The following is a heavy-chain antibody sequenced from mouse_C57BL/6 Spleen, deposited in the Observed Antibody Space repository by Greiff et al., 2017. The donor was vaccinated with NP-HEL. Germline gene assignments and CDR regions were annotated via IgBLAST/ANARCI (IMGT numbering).Heavy chain of an antibody. CDR2: ISSGGSYT. D-gene: IGHD1-1*02. Sequence: EVQLQESGGDLVKPGGSLKLPCAASGFTFSSYGMSWVRQTPDKRLEWVATISSGGSYTYYPDSVKGRFTISRDNAKNTLYLQMSSLKSEDTAMYYCARQSGSYMYYFDYWGQGTTLTVSS. J-gene: IGHJ2*01. V-gene: IGHV5-6*01. CDR1: GFTFSSYG. CDR3: ARQSGSYMYYFDY.